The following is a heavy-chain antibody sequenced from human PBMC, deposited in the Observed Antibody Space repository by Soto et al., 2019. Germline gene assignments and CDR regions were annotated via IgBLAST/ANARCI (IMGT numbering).Heavy chain of an antibody. CDR2: ISPKSGGT. Sequence: AASVKVSCKASGYTFINYYMHWVRQAPGQGFEWMGRISPKSGGTNYAQKFQGRARMTWDTSLKTAYMELSSLKSDDTAVYYCARPPGYISGWHYFDLWGQGTLVTVSS. CDR3: ARPPGYISGWHYFDL. D-gene: IGHD6-19*01. CDR1: GYTFINYY. J-gene: IGHJ4*02. V-gene: IGHV1-2*02.